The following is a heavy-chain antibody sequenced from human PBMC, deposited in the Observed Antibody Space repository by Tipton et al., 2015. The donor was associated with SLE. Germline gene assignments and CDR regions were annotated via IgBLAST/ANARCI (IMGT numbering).Heavy chain of an antibody. Sequence: SLRLSCAASGFSFSVYAVSWVRQAPGKGLEWVANIKQDSSEKYYVDSVKDRFTISRDNAKNSLYLQMSSLRAEDTAVYYCARPLLWFSGIFDDWGQGTLVSVSS. CDR3: ARPLLWFSGIFDD. J-gene: IGHJ4*02. CDR2: IKQDSSEK. D-gene: IGHD3-10*01. CDR1: GFSFSVYA. V-gene: IGHV3-7*01.